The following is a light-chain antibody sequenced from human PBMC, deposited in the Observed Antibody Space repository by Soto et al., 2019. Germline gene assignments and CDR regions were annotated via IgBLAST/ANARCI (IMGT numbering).Light chain of an antibody. Sequence: DIQMTQSPSSLSASVGDRVIITCQASQDIRNYLNWYQQKPGKAPKLLIYDASNVETAAPSSFSVTGSGTDFTLTISGLQPKDIATYYCQQYDNLPPFTFGQGTKLEIK. CDR1: QDIRNY. CDR2: DAS. V-gene: IGKV1-33*01. J-gene: IGKJ2*01. CDR3: QQYDNLPPFT.